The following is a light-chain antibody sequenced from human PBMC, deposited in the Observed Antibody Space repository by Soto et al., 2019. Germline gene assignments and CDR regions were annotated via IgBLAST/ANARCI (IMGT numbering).Light chain of an antibody. CDR1: QSVLYSSNNKNY. V-gene: IGKV4-1*01. Sequence: DIVMTQSPDSLAVSLGERATINCKSSQSVLYSSNNKNYLSWYQQKPGQPPKLLIYWASTRESGVPDRFSGSGSAADFTLTISSLQAEEVAVYYCQQYYSTPITFGHGTRLEIK. CDR2: WAS. CDR3: QQYYSTPIT. J-gene: IGKJ5*01.